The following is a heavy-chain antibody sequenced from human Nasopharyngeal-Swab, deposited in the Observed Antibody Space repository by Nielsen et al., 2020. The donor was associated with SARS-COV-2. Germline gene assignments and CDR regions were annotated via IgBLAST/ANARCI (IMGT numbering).Heavy chain of an antibody. D-gene: IGHD3-10*01. V-gene: IGHV5-10-1*01. CDR3: VRFSYYGSGSYCL. CDR2: IDPSDSYT. Sequence: GESLKISCKGSGYSFANYWISWVRQVPGKGLEWMGRIDPSDSYTKYRPSFQGHVTISTDNSISTAYLQWSNLKASDSAIYYCVRFSYYGSGSYCLWGRGTPVTVSS. J-gene: IGHJ4*02. CDR1: GYSFANYW.